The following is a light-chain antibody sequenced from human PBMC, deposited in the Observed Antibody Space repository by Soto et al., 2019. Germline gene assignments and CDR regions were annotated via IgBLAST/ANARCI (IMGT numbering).Light chain of an antibody. CDR1: QSISSN. Sequence: EIVMTQSPATLSVSPGERVTLSCRASQSISSNLAWYQQKPGQAPRLLIYGASTRATGIPARFSGSGSGTEFILTISSLQSEDFAVYYCHQYNRWPPYTFGQGTKVEIK. J-gene: IGKJ2*01. CDR3: HQYNRWPPYT. V-gene: IGKV3-15*01. CDR2: GAS.